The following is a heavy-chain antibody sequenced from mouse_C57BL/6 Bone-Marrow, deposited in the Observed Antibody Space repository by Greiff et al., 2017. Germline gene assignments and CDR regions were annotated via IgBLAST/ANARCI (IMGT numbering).Heavy chain of an antibody. CDR1: GYAFSSSW. CDR3: ARYAEGFAY. CDR2: IYPGDGDT. Sequence: QVQLKQSGPELVKPGASVKISCKASGYAFSSSWMNWVKQRPGKGLEWIGRIYPGDGDTNYNGKFKGKATLTEDKSSSTAYMQLSSLTSEDSAVYYWARYAEGFAYWGQGTLVTVSA. V-gene: IGHV1-82*01. J-gene: IGHJ3*01.